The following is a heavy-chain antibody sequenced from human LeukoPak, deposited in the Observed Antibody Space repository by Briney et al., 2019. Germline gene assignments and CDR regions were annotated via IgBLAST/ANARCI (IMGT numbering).Heavy chain of an antibody. CDR2: MKLDGREE. D-gene: IGHD2-15*01. J-gene: IGHJ5*02. CDR3: ARWARYCSSGSCYSWFDP. V-gene: IGHV3-7*01. Sequence: GGSLRLSCAASGFTFRRYWMSWVRQAPGKEREWVANMKLDGREEYYVDSVKGRVTISSDNAKNSLYLQMNSLRVDDTAVYYCARWARYCSSGSCYSWFDPWGQGTLVTVSS. CDR1: GFTFRRYW.